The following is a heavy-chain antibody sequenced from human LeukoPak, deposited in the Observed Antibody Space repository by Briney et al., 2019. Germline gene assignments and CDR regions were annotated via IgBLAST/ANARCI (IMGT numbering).Heavy chain of an antibody. CDR1: GGSFSGYY. J-gene: IGHJ4*02. CDR2: INHSGST. V-gene: IGHV4-34*01. Sequence: ASETLSLTCAVYGGSFSGYYWSWIRQPPGKGLEWIGEINHSGSTNYNPSLKSRVTISVDTSKNQFSLKLSSVTAADTAVYYCAREVSGTYYYGSGSYQIDYWGQRTLVTVSS. D-gene: IGHD3-10*01. CDR3: AREVSGTYYYGSGSYQIDY.